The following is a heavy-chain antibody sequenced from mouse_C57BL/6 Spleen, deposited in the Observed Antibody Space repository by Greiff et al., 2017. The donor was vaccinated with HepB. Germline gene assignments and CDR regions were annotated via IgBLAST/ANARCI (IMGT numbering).Heavy chain of an antibody. CDR2: INPSSGYT. D-gene: IGHD2-4*01. Sequence: VKLQESGAELAKPGASVKLSCKASGYTFTSYWMHWVKQRPGQGLEWIGYINPSSGYTKYNQKFKDKATLTAAKSSSTAYMQLSSLTYEDSAVYYCAREGNYDYDRYYFDYWGQGTTLTVSS. CDR1: GYTFTSYW. V-gene: IGHV1-7*01. J-gene: IGHJ2*01. CDR3: AREGNYDYDRYYFDY.